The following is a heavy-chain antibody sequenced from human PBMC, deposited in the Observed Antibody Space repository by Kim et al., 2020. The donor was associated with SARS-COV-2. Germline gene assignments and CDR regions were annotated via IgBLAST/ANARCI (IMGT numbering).Heavy chain of an antibody. CDR3: AGGAGSGWPNWFDP. D-gene: IGHD6-19*01. J-gene: IGHJ5*02. Sequence: ADSVKGRFTISRDNAKNSLYLQMNSLRAEDTSVYYCAGGAGSGWPNWFDPWGQGTLVTVSS. V-gene: IGHV3-11*06.